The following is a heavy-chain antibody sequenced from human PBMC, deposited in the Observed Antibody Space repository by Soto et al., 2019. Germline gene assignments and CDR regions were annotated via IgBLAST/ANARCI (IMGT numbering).Heavy chain of an antibody. J-gene: IGHJ3*02. D-gene: IGHD5-12*01. V-gene: IGHV3-48*03. CDR3: ARDLSDGRWLQSDAFDI. CDR1: GFRFSSFE. Sequence: GALRLSCAASGFRFSSFEMNWVRQAPGKGLQWVSYISISSSTIYYADSVKGRFTISRDNAKNSLYLQMNSLRAEDTAVYYCARDLSDGRWLQSDAFDIWGQGTMVTVS. CDR2: ISISSSTI.